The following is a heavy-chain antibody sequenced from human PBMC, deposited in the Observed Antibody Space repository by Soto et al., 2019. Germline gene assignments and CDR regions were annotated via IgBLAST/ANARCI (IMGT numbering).Heavy chain of an antibody. CDR1: GYTFTSYG. D-gene: IGHD2-8*01. CDR3: ARGARYALDYYYYGMDV. CDR2: ISAYNGNT. J-gene: IGHJ6*02. V-gene: IGHV1-18*01. Sequence: ASVKVSCKASGYTFTSYGISWVRQAPGQGLEWMGWISAYNGNTNYAQKLQGRVTMTTDTSTSTAYMELGSLRSDDTAVYYCARGARYALDYYYYGMDVWGQGTTVTVSS.